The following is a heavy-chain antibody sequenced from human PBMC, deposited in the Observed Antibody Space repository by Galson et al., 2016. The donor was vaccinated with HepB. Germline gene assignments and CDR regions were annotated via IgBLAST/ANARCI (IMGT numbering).Heavy chain of an antibody. D-gene: IGHD6-13*01. CDR1: GFTVSNNY. CDR3: ARGGGPAAAV. Sequence: SLRLSCAASGFTVSNNYMRWVRQAPGKGLEWVPLIYSGGSTYYADSVKGRFTISRDNSKNTLYLQMNSLRDEGTAVYYCARGGGPAAAVWGQGTLVTVSS. V-gene: IGHV3-66*01. J-gene: IGHJ4*02. CDR2: IYSGGST.